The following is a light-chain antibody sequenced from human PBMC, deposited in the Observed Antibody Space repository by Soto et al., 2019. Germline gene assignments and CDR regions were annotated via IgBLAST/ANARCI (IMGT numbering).Light chain of an antibody. J-gene: IGKJ5*01. CDR2: DAS. Sequence: EIVLTQSPATLSLSPVQTATLSCRASQSVGSYLDWYQQKPGQAPRLLIYDASNRATGIPARFSGSGSGTDFTLTISSLEPEDFAVYYCQQRSNWPPITFGQGTRLEIK. V-gene: IGKV3-11*01. CDR1: QSVGSY. CDR3: QQRSNWPPIT.